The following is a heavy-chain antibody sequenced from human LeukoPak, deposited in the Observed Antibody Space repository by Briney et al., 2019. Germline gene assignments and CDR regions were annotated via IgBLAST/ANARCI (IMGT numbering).Heavy chain of an antibody. CDR3: ARAPATDPSFYYYYYMDV. V-gene: IGHV1-69*05. Sequence: GASVKVSCKASGGTFSSYAISWVRQAPGQGLEWMGGIIPIFGTANYAQKFQGRVTITMDESTSTAYMELSSLRSEDTAVYYCARAPATDPSFYYYYYMDVWGKGTTVTVSS. D-gene: IGHD5-24*01. CDR1: GGTFSSYA. CDR2: IIPIFGTA. J-gene: IGHJ6*03.